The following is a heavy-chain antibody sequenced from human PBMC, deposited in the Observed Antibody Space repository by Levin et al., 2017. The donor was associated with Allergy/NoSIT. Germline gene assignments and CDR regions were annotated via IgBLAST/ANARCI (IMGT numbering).Heavy chain of an antibody. CDR1: GYSFTSYW. D-gene: IGHD2-2*01. J-gene: IGHJ4*02. CDR2: IYPGDSHS. V-gene: IGHV5-51*01. CDR3: ARVLTSTYQFDS. Sequence: KVSCKASGYSFTSYWIAWVRQLPGKGLEWMGLIYPGDSHSRYSPSFQGQVTISADKSISSAYLQWRSLKASDTAMYYCARVLTSTYQFDSWGQGTLVTVSS.